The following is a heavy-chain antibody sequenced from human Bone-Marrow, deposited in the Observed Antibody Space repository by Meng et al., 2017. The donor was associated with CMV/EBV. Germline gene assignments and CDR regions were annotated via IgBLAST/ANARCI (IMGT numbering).Heavy chain of an antibody. Sequence: SETLSLTCTVSGGSVSSGSYYWSWIRQPPGKGLEWMGYIFYSGSTNYNPSLKSRVTISVDTSKNQFSLKLSSVIAADTAVDYCARDEYYYDSSGYCRAFDIWGQGTMVTVSS. CDR2: IFYSGST. J-gene: IGHJ3*02. V-gene: IGHV4-61*01. CDR1: GGSVSSGSYY. D-gene: IGHD3-22*01. CDR3: ARDEYYYDSSGYCRAFDI.